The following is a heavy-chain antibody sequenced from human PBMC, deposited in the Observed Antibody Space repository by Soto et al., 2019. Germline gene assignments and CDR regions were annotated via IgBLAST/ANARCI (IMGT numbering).Heavy chain of an antibody. J-gene: IGHJ6*02. CDR3: ARDHSGYDLESGVSYYYGMDV. CDR2: IYYSGST. CDR1: GGSISSGGYY. Sequence: PSETLSLTCTVSGGSISSGGYYWSWIRQHPGKGLEWIGYIYYSGSTYYNPSLKSRVTISVDTSKNQFSLKLSSVTAADTAVYYCARDHSGYDLESGVSYYYGMDVWGQGTTVTVSS. V-gene: IGHV4-31*03. D-gene: IGHD5-12*01.